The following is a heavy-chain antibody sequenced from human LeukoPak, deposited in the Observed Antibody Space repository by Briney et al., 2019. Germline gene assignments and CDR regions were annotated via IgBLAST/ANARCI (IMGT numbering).Heavy chain of an antibody. CDR2: IYYSGST. J-gene: IGHJ4*02. CDR3: ARVGSSWRYFDY. D-gene: IGHD6-13*01. CDR1: GGSISSYY. Sequence: PSETLSLTCTVSGGSISSYYWSWIRQPPGKELEWIGYIYYSGSTNYNPDLQSRVTISVVTYKNQFSLKLSSVTAADTAVYYCARVGSSWRYFDYWGQGTLVTVSS. V-gene: IGHV4-59*01.